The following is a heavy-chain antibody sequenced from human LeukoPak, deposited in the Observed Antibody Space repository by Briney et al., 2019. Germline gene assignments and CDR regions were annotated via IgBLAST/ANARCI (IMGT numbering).Heavy chain of an antibody. V-gene: IGHV1-18*01. Sequence: GASVKVSCKASSYTFTSYGISWVRQAPGQGLEWMGWISAYNGNTNYAQKLQGRVTMTTDTSTSTAYMELRSLRSDDTAVYYCARDSRSDTAMVRDVDYWGQGTLVTVSS. CDR1: SYTFTSYG. D-gene: IGHD5-18*01. CDR2: ISAYNGNT. CDR3: ARDSRSDTAMVRDVDY. J-gene: IGHJ4*02.